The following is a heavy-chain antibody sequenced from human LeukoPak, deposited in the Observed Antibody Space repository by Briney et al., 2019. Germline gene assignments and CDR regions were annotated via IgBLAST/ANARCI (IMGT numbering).Heavy chain of an antibody. CDR2: IKGDGSST. CDR1: GFTFSSNW. J-gene: IGHJ4*02. V-gene: IGHV3-74*01. CDR3: VRDMDGAGATIDH. Sequence: GSLRLSCAASGFTFSSNWMHWVRQAPGKGLVWVSRIKGDGSSTSYADSVKGRFTISRDNAKNTLYLQMSSLRADDTAVYYCVRDMDGAGATIDHWGQGTLVTVSS. D-gene: IGHD1-26*01.